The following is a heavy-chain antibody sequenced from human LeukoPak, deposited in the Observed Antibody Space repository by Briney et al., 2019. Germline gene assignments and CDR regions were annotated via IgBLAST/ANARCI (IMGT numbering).Heavy chain of an antibody. CDR2: ISSSSSYI. Sequence: GGSLRLSCAASGFTFSSYSMNWVRQAPGKGLEWVSSISSSSSYIYYADSVKGRFTISRDNAKNSLYLQMNSLRAEDTAVYYCAQLMSGGFYYYYYGMDVWGQGTTVTVS. CDR1: GFTFSSYS. V-gene: IGHV3-21*01. CDR3: AQLMSGGFYYYYYGMDV. D-gene: IGHD3-16*01. J-gene: IGHJ6*02.